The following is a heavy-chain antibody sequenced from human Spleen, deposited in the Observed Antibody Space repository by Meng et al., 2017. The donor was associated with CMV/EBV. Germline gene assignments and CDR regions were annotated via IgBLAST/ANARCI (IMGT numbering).Heavy chain of an antibody. V-gene: IGHV1-2*02. D-gene: IGHD3-10*01. CDR3: ARDAYNDYGSRSYYFDY. Sequence: ASVKVSCKASGYTFTGYYMHWVRQAPGQGLEWMGWINPNSGGTNYAQKFQGRVTMTRDTSISTAYMELRSLRFDDTAVYYCARDAYNDYGSRSYYFDYWGQGTVVTVSS. J-gene: IGHJ4*02. CDR2: INPNSGGT. CDR1: GYTFTGYY.